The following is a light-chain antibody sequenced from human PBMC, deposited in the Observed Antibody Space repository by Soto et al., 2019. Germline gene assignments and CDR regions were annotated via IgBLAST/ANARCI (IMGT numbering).Light chain of an antibody. CDR1: QSVSSD. CDR3: QQYNNWPLT. CDR2: GAS. J-gene: IGKJ4*01. V-gene: IGKV3-15*01. Sequence: EIVMTQSPAALSVSPGERATLSCRASQSVSSDFAWYQQKPGQAPRLLIYGASSRATGIPARFSGSGSGTEFTLTISSLQSEDFAVYYCQQYNNWPLTFGGGTKVDI.